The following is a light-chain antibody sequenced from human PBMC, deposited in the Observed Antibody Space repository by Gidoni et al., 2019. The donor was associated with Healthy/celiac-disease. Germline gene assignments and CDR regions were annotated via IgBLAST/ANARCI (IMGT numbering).Light chain of an antibody. V-gene: IGKV3-20*01. Sequence: EIVLTHFPGTLSLSPGERATLSCRDSQSVSSSYLAWYQQKPGQAPRLLIYGASSRATGIPDRFSGSGSGTDFTLTISRLEPEDFAVYYCQQYGSSPFTFGPGTKVDIK. CDR2: GAS. J-gene: IGKJ3*01. CDR3: QQYGSSPFT. CDR1: QSVSSSY.